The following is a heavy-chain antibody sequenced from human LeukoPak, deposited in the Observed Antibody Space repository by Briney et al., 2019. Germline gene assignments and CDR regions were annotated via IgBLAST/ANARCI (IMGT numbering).Heavy chain of an antibody. J-gene: IGHJ4*02. CDR2: INPSGGST. CDR3: ARDLGEDIVIVPAAGGSFDY. Sequence: ASVKVSCKASGYTFTTYYMHWVRQAPGQGLEWMGIINPSGGSTSNAQKFQGRVTMTRDTSISTAYMELSRLRSDDTAVYYCARDLGEDIVIVPAAGGSFDYWGQGSLVTVSS. V-gene: IGHV1-46*01. CDR1: GYTFTTYY. D-gene: IGHD2-2*01.